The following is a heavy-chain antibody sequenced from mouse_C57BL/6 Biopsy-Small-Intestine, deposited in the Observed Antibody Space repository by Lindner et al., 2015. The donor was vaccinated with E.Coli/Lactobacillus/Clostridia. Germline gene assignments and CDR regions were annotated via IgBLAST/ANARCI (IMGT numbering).Heavy chain of an antibody. CDR1: GYTFTNYW. V-gene: IGHV1-63*01. Sequence: VQLQESGAELVRPGTSVKMSCKASGYTFTNYWIGWAKQRPGHGLEWIGDIYPGGGYTNYNEKFKGKATLTADKSSSTAYMQFSSLISEDSAIYYCARSSAMDYWGQGTSVTVSS. D-gene: IGHD1-1*01. J-gene: IGHJ4*01. CDR2: IYPGGGYT. CDR3: ARSSAMDY.